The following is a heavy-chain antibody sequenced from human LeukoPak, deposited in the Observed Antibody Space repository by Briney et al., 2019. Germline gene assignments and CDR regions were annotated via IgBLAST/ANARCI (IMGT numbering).Heavy chain of an antibody. V-gene: IGHV3-21*04. CDR1: GFSFIVYV. D-gene: IGHD1-14*01. J-gene: IGHJ1*01. CDR2: ISSGSGYI. Sequence: VGSLRLSCAASGFSFIVYVMSWVRQAPGKGLEWVSSISSGSGYIYYADSVKGRFTISRENAQNALFLQMNALRVDESAVYYCASDSGHTVTNEYFEHWGQGTLLTVSS. CDR3: ASDSGHTVTNEYFEH.